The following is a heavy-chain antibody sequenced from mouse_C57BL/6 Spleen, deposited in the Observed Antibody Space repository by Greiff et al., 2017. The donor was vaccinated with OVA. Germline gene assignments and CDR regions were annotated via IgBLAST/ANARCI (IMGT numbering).Heavy chain of an antibody. Sequence: EVQLQQSGPELVKPGASVKISCKASGYTFTDYYMNWVKQSHGKSLEWIGDINPNNGGTSYNQKFKGKATLTVDKSSSTAYMELRSLTSEDSAVYYCARNPDGSWGQGTLVTVSA. CDR1: GYTFTDYY. CDR3: ARNPDGS. J-gene: IGHJ3*02. CDR2: INPNNGGT. V-gene: IGHV1-26*01.